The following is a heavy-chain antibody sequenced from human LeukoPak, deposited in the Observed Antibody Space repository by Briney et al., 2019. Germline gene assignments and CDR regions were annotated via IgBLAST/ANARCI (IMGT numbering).Heavy chain of an antibody. CDR1: GYTFTGYY. J-gene: IGHJ6*03. V-gene: IGHV1-2*02. Sequence: ASVKVSCKASGYTFTGYYMHWVRQAPGQGLEWMGWINPNSGGTNYAQKFQGRVTMTRDTSISTAYMELSRLRSDDTAVYYCAREGPTGAAMLDYYYMDVWDKGTTVTVSS. D-gene: IGHD2-2*01. CDR2: INPNSGGT. CDR3: AREGPTGAAMLDYYYMDV.